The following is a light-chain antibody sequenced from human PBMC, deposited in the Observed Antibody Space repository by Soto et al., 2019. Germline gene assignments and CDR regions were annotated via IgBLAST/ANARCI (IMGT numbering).Light chain of an antibody. CDR3: CSYAGSYTGV. CDR2: DVS. J-gene: IGLJ1*01. Sequence: LTQPRSVSGSPGQSVTISCTGTSSDVGGYNYVSWYQQHPGKAPKLMIYDVSKRPSGVPDRFSGSKSGNTASLTISGLQAEDEADYYCCSYAGSYTGVFGTGTKVT. V-gene: IGLV2-11*01. CDR1: SSDVGGYNY.